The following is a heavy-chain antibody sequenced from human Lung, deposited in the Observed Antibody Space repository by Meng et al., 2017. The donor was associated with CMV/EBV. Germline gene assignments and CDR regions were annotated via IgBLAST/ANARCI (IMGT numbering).Heavy chain of an antibody. V-gene: IGHV1-2*02. Sequence: ASVXVSXKAFAYTFTGYYLHWVRQAPGQGLEWMGWINANSGGTNYAQKFQGRVTMTRDTAIGTAYMSLSRLRSDDTAVYYCARGSDYYDSSGPFDPWGQGTXVTVSS. D-gene: IGHD3-22*01. CDR1: AYTFTGYY. J-gene: IGHJ5*02. CDR3: ARGSDYYDSSGPFDP. CDR2: INANSGGT.